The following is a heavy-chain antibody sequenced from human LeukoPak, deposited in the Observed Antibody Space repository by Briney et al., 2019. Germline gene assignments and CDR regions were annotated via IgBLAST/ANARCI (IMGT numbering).Heavy chain of an antibody. D-gene: IGHD3-10*02. CDR3: AELGITMIGGV. CDR1: GFTFNNYA. CDR2: ISSSGSTI. Sequence: GRSLRLSCASSGFTFNNYAMHWVRQAPGKGLEWVSYISSSGSTIYYADSVKGRFTISRDNAKNSLYLQMNSLRAEDTAVYYCAELGITMIGGVWGKGTTVTISS. V-gene: IGHV3-48*03. J-gene: IGHJ6*04.